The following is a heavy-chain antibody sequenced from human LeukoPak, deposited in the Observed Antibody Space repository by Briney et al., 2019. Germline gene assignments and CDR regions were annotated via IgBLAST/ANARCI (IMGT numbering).Heavy chain of an antibody. CDR1: GGSISSYY. CDR2: IYTSGST. Sequence: SETLSLTCTVSGGSISSYYWSWIRQPAGKGLEWIGRIYTSGSTNYNPSLKSRVTMSVDTSKNQFSLKLSSVTAADTAVYYCARVEGIAAAGTEASTFDIWGQGTMVTVSS. V-gene: IGHV4-4*07. CDR3: ARVEGIAAAGTEASTFDI. J-gene: IGHJ3*02. D-gene: IGHD6-13*01.